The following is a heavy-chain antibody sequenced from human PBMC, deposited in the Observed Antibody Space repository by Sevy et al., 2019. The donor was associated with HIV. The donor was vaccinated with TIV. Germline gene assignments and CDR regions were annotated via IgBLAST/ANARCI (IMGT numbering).Heavy chain of an antibody. CDR2: ISFDGSSK. CDR3: ARGHRGYYGYFDF. Sequence: GGSLRLSCAASGFTFSSYAMHWVRQAPGKGLEWVAVISFDGSSKYYADSMKGRFIISRDNSKNTLYLQVNSLRPEDTALYYCARGHRGYYGYFDFWGQGTLVTVSS. D-gene: IGHD3-3*01. J-gene: IGHJ4*02. CDR1: GFTFSSYA. V-gene: IGHV3-30-3*01.